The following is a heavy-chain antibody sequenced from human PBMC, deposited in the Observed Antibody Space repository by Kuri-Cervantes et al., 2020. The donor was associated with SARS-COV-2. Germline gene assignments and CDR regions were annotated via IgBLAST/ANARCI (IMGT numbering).Heavy chain of an antibody. CDR3: ARDCSQQLVHGCFDY. V-gene: IGHV4-59*01. D-gene: IGHD6-6*01. J-gene: IGHJ4*02. CDR1: GDSMNNYY. CDR2: IYDSGSS. Sequence: SETLSLTCSVSGDSMNNYYWTWIRQPPGKGLEWIGYIYDSGSSNYNPSLKSRVTISVDTSKNQVSLKVKSVSAADTAVYYCARDCSQQLVHGCFDYWGQGTLVTVSS.